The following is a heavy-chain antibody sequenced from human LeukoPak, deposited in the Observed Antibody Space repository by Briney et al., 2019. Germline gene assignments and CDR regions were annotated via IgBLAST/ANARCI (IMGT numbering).Heavy chain of an antibody. CDR3: ARESFAARWD. V-gene: IGHV3-7*01. CDR1: GGSFSGYY. D-gene: IGHD6-6*01. J-gene: IGHJ4*02. Sequence: PSETLSLTCAVYGGSFSGYYWSWVRQAPGKGLEWVANIKQDGSQKSYVDSVKGRFTISRDNANNLLYLQMNSLRAEDTAVYYCARESFAARWDWGQGTLVTVSS. CDR2: IKQDGSQK.